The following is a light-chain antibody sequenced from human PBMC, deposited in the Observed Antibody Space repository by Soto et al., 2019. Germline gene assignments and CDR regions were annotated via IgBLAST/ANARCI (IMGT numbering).Light chain of an antibody. CDR1: HIGSKS. CDR3: QVWDTSSDPSWV. Sequence: SSVLTQPPSVSVAPGKTARITCGGNHIGSKSVHWYQQRPGQAPVLVIYYASDRPSGIPERLSGSNSGNTATLTISRVEAGDEADYYCQVWDTSSDPSWVFGGGTKLTVL. J-gene: IGLJ3*02. V-gene: IGLV3-21*04. CDR2: YAS.